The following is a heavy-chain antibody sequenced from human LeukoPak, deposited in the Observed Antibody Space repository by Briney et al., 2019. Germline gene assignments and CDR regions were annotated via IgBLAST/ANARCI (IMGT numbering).Heavy chain of an antibody. CDR3: AREGYSSSSGLD. V-gene: IGHV4-31*03. Sequence: PSQTLSLTCTVSGGSISSGGYYWSWIRQHPGKGLEWIGYIYYSGSTYYNPSLKSRVTISVDTSKNQFSLKLSSVTAAGTAVCYCAREGYSSSSGLDWGQGTLVTVSS. J-gene: IGHJ4*02. D-gene: IGHD6-6*01. CDR2: IYYSGST. CDR1: GGSISSGGYY.